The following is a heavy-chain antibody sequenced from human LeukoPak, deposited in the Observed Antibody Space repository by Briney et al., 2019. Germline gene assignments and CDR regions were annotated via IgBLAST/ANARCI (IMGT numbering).Heavy chain of an antibody. CDR3: ARGDTAMPSVDY. J-gene: IGHJ4*02. Sequence: SETLSLTRTVSGGSISSYYWSWIRQPPGKGLEWIGYIYYSGSTNYNPSLKSRVTISVDTSKNQFSLKLSSVTAADTAVYYCARGDTAMPSVDYWGQGTLVTVSS. CDR1: GGSISSYY. CDR2: IYYSGST. V-gene: IGHV4-59*12. D-gene: IGHD5-18*01.